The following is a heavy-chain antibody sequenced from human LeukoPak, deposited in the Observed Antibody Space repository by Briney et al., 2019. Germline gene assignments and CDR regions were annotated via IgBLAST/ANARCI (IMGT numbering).Heavy chain of an antibody. D-gene: IGHD3-22*01. CDR2: MNPNSGNT. CDR1: GYTFTSYD. J-gene: IGHJ4*02. Sequence: GASVKVSCKASGYTFTSYDINWVRQATGQGLEWMGWMNPNSGNTGYAQKFQGRVTMTRDTSISTAYMELSRLRSDDTAVYYCARDDSRVVDYWGQGTLVTVSS. V-gene: IGHV1-8*01. CDR3: ARDDSRVVDY.